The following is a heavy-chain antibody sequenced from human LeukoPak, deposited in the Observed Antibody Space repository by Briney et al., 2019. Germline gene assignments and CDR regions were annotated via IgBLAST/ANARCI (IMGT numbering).Heavy chain of an antibody. D-gene: IGHD1-26*01. Sequence: ASVKVSCKASGGTFSSYAISWVRQAPGQGLEWMGWINPNSGGTNYAQKFQGWVTMTRDTSISTAYMELSRLRSDDTAVYYCARKSGSYVVGAFDIWGQGTMVTVSS. J-gene: IGHJ3*02. CDR3: ARKSGSYVVGAFDI. V-gene: IGHV1-2*04. CDR2: INPNSGGT. CDR1: GGTFSSYA.